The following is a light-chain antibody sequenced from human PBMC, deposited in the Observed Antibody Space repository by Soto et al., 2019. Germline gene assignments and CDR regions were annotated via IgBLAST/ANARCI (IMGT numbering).Light chain of an antibody. J-gene: IGLJ7*01. CDR1: SSNIGAGYD. V-gene: IGLV1-40*01. Sequence: QSVLTQPPSVSGAPGQRVTISCTGSSSNIGAGYDVHWYQQLPGTAPKLLLYGNSNRPSGVPDPFSGSKSGTSASLAITGLQAEDEADYYCQSYDSSLSGAVFGGGTQLTVL. CDR3: QSYDSSLSGAV. CDR2: GNS.